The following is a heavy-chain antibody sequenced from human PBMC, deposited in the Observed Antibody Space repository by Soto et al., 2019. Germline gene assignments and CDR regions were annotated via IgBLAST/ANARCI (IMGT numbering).Heavy chain of an antibody. CDR3: ARVSTIVRGAPSWFDP. Sequence: QVQLVQSGAEVKKPGSSVKVSCKASGGTFSRYTINWVRQAPGQGLEWMGRIIPIAAIANYTQKFQGRVTITMDKSSTTAHMDLSSLRSDDTAVYYCARVSTIVRGAPSWFDPWGQGTLVTVSS. D-gene: IGHD3-10*01. CDR1: GGTFSRYT. V-gene: IGHV1-69*02. J-gene: IGHJ5*02. CDR2: IIPIAAIA.